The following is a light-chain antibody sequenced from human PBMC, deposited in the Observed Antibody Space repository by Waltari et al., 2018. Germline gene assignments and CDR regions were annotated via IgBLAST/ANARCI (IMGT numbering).Light chain of an antibody. Sequence: HSALTQPAPVSGSPGQSITISCTGTSSDVGSYNLVSWYQQHPDKAPKLMIYEDSKRPSGVSNCFSGSKSGNTASLTISGLQAEDEADYYCCSYAGSSTLVFGGGTKLTVL. CDR1: SSDVGSYNL. CDR2: EDS. V-gene: IGLV2-23*01. J-gene: IGLJ3*02. CDR3: CSYAGSSTLV.